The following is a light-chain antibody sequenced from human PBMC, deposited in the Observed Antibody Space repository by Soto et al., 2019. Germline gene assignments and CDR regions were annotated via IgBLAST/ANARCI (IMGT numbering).Light chain of an antibody. Sequence: EIVMTQSPATLSVSPGERATHSCRASQSVSSSLAWYQQRPGQAPRLLIYGASTRATDIPARFSGSGSGTEFTLTITNLQSEDFAIYYCQHYNNWSTFGQGTRLEIK. J-gene: IGKJ5*01. CDR3: QHYNNWST. V-gene: IGKV3-15*01. CDR2: GAS. CDR1: QSVSSS.